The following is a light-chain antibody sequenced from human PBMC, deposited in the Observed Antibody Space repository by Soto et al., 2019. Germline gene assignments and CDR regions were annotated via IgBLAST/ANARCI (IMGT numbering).Light chain of an antibody. CDR3: QQYGSSWT. J-gene: IGKJ1*01. CDR1: QTVRSDY. V-gene: IGKV3-20*01. Sequence: EIVLTQSPGTLSLSPGERATLSCRASQTVRSDYLAWYQQKPGQSPRLLIYRAFIRATGIPDRFSGSGSGTDFTLTISRLELEDFALYYCQQYGSSWTFGQGTKVDIK. CDR2: RAF.